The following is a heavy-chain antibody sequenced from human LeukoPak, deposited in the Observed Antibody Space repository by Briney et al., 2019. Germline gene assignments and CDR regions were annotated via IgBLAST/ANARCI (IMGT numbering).Heavy chain of an antibody. CDR1: GFTFSSYE. V-gene: IGHV3-7*01. CDR3: ARQRGDILTGYYMPRGFDY. J-gene: IGHJ4*02. CDR2: IKQDGSEK. Sequence: GGSLRLSCAASGFTFSSYEMNWVRQAPGKGLEWVANIKQDGSEKYYVDSVKGRFTISRDNAKNSLHLQMNSLRAEDTAVYYCARQRGDILTGYYMPRGFDYWGQGTLVTVSS. D-gene: IGHD3-9*01.